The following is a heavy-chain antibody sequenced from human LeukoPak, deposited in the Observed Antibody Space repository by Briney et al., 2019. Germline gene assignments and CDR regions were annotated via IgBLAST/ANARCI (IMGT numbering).Heavy chain of an antibody. CDR2: FICSCSYI. CDR1: GFTFSSYT. J-gene: IGHJ2*01. D-gene: IGHD2/OR15-2a*01. CDR3: ARVSASMSHWHFDL. Sequence: GGSLRLSCAASGFTFSSYTMNWVRQAAGKGMGWVSSFICSCSYIYYADSLKGRFTISRHNAKHSLYLPMNTLIAEDTAVYYCARVSASMSHWHFDLWVRGTLVTVSS. V-gene: IGHV3-21*01.